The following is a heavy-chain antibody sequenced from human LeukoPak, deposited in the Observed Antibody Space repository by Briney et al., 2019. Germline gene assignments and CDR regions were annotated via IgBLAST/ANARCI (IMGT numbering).Heavy chain of an antibody. Sequence: PSETLSLTCTVTGGSISSFYWSWIRQPPGKGVEGIGYIYTTGSTNYNTSLKSRVTISIATSKNQFSLKLSSVTAADTAVYYCARRDYYYYYMDVWGKGTTVTVSS. CDR3: ARRDYYYYYMDV. J-gene: IGHJ6*03. V-gene: IGHV4-4*09. CDR2: IYTTGST. CDR1: GGSISSFY.